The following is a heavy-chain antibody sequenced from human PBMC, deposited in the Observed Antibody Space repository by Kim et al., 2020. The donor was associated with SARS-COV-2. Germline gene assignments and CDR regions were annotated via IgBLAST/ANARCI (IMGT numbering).Heavy chain of an antibody. J-gene: IGHJ3*02. V-gene: IGHV3-33*01. CDR3: ARDPLRHLRNMYAFDI. CDR2: IWYDGSNK. D-gene: IGHD4-17*01. CDR1: GFTFSSYG. Sequence: GGSLRLSCAASGFTFSSYGMHWVRQAPGKGLEWVAVIWYDGSNKYYADSVKGRFTISRDNSKNTLYLQMNSLRAEDTAVYYCARDPLRHLRNMYAFDIWGQGTMVTVSS.